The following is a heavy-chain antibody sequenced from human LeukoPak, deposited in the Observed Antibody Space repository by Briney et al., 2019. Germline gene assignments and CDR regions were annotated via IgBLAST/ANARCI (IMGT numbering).Heavy chain of an antibody. CDR2: IYTSGST. D-gene: IGHD6-13*01. Sequence: SETLSLTCTDSGGSISSYYWSWIRQPAGKGLEWIGRIYTSGSTNYNPSLKSRVTMSVDTSKNQFSLKLSSVTAADTAVYYCARSPIAAAGPEGAFDIWGQGTMVTVSS. J-gene: IGHJ3*02. V-gene: IGHV4-4*07. CDR3: ARSPIAAAGPEGAFDI. CDR1: GGSISSYY.